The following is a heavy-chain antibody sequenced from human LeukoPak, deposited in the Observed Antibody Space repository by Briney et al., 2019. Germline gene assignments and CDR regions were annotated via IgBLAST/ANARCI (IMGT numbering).Heavy chain of an antibody. Sequence: SETLSLTCTVSGGSISSSSYYWGWIRQPPGKGLEWIGSIYYSGSTYYNPSLKSRVTISVDTSKNQFSLKLSSVTAADTAVYYWASVGGFDYWGQGSLVTVSS. CDR2: IYYSGST. D-gene: IGHD2-15*01. V-gene: IGHV4-39*01. CDR3: ASVGGFDY. J-gene: IGHJ4*02. CDR1: GGSISSSSYY.